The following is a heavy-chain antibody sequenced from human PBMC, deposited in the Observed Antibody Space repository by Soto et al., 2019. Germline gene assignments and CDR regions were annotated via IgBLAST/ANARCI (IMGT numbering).Heavy chain of an antibody. D-gene: IGHD2-15*01. Sequence: EVPLVESGGGLVQPGGSLRLSCAASGFTFSSYSMNWVRQAPGKGLEWVSYISSSSSTIYYADSVKGRFTISRDNAKNSLYLQMNSLRDEDTAVYYCAREGLGYCSGGSCWGMDVWGQGTTVTVSS. CDR2: ISSSSSTI. CDR1: GFTFSSYS. V-gene: IGHV3-48*02. J-gene: IGHJ6*02. CDR3: AREGLGYCSGGSCWGMDV.